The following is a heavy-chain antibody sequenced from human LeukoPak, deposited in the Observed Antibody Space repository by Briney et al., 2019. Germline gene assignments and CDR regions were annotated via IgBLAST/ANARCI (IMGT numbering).Heavy chain of an antibody. Sequence: ASVKVSCKASGYTFTSYGISWVRQAPGQGLEWMGWISAYNGNTNYARKLQGRVTMTTDTSTSTAYMELRSLRSDDTAVYYCARFLVYDSSGYEWNFDLWGRGTLVTVSS. CDR3: ARFLVYDSSGYEWNFDL. V-gene: IGHV1-18*01. J-gene: IGHJ2*01. CDR2: ISAYNGNT. D-gene: IGHD3-22*01. CDR1: GYTFTSYG.